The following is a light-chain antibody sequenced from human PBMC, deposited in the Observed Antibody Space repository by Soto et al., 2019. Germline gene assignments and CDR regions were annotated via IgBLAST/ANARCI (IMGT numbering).Light chain of an antibody. V-gene: IGLV1-40*01. CDR1: SSNIGAGYD. J-gene: IGLJ1*01. CDR2: GDS. CDR3: QSNDNGLSGSDV. Sequence: QSVLTHPPSVSWAPGHRVTISCTGSSSNIGAGYDVNWYQQLPETAPKLLIFGDSNRPSGVPDRFSGSKSGTSASLVITGLQADDEAHYYRQSNDNGLSGSDVFGTGTKVTVL.